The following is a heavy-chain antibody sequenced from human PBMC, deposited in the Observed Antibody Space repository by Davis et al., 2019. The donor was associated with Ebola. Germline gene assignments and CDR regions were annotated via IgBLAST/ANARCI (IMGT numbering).Heavy chain of an antibody. CDR3: ARLLGDEAY. CDR1: GGSFSGYY. V-gene: IGHV4-34*01. Sequence: GSLRLSCAVYGGSFSGYYWSWIRQPPGKGLEWIGEINHSGSTNYNPSLKSRVTISVDTSKNQFSLKLSSVTAADTAVYYCARLLGDEAYWGQGTLVTVSS. D-gene: IGHD3-16*01. CDR2: INHSGST. J-gene: IGHJ4*02.